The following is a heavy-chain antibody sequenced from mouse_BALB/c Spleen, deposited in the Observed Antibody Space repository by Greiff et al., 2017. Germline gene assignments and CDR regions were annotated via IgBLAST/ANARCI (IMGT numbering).Heavy chain of an antibody. Sequence: EVKLMESGGGLVKPGGSLKLSCAASGFTFSDYYMYWVRQTPEKRLEWVATISDGGSYTYYPDSVKGRFTISRDNAKNNLYLQMSSLKSEDTAMYYCARDGGTTMITTRFAYWGQGTLVTVSA. V-gene: IGHV5-4*02. CDR3: ARDGGTTMITTRFAY. D-gene: IGHD2-4*01. CDR1: GFTFSDYY. J-gene: IGHJ3*01. CDR2: ISDGGSYT.